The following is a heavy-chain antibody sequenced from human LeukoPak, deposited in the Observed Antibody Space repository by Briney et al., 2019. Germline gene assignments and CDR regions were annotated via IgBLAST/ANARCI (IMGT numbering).Heavy chain of an antibody. CDR3: AREKVGRYYYYYGMDV. V-gene: IGHV4-61*02. CDR1: GGSISSGSYY. J-gene: IGHJ6*02. CDR2: IYTSGST. D-gene: IGHD1-26*01. Sequence: SQTPSLTCTVSGGSISSGSYYWSWIRQPAGKGLEWIGRIYTSGSTNYNPSLKSRVTISVDTSKNQFSLKLSSVTAADTAVYYCAREKVGRYYYYYGMDVWGQGTTVTVSS.